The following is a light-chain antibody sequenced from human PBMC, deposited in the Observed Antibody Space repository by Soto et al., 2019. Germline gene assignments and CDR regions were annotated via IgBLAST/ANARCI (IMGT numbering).Light chain of an antibody. CDR2: GAF. Sequence: IVLTQSPGTLSLSPGERATLSCRASQSVSSSYLAWYQQKPGQPPRLLIYGAFNRAAGIPARFSGSGSGTDFTLTISSLEPEDSAVYYCQQRNIWPPVTFGQGTRLEIK. J-gene: IGKJ5*01. CDR1: QSVSSSY. CDR3: QQRNIWPPVT. V-gene: IGKV3D-20*02.